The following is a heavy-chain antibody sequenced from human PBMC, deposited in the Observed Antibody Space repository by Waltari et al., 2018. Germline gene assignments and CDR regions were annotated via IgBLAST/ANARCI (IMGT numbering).Heavy chain of an antibody. V-gene: IGHV5-10-1*03. J-gene: IGHJ6*02. CDR2: IDPSDSYT. CDR3: ARHLPDYYYYGVDV. CDR1: GYNFTSYW. Sequence: EVQLVQSGAEVKKPGESLRNSCKGSGYNFTSYWISWVRQMPGKGLEWMGRIDPSDSYTNFSPSFQGHVTISVDKSISTAYVQWSSLKASDTAMYYCARHLPDYYYYGVDVWGQGTTVTVSS.